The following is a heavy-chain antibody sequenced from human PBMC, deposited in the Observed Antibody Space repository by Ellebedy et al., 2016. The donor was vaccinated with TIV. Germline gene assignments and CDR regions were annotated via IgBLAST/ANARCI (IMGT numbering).Heavy chain of an antibody. CDR1: GFTFSRHW. J-gene: IGHJ4*01. D-gene: IGHD2-21*02. Sequence: GESLKISCAASGFTFSRHWMHWIRQAPGKGLVWLSRINGDGGFKSHADFVKGRFTISRDNAKNTLYLQMNSLKAEDTAMYYCSTLSDTGYWGHGTLVTVSS. V-gene: IGHV3-74*01. CDR2: INGDGGFK. CDR3: STLSDTGY.